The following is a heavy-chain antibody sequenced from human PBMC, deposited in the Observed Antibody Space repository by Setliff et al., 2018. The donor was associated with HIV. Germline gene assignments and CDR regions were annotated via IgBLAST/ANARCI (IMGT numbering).Heavy chain of an antibody. CDR3: ARADGGSSAGYY. V-gene: IGHV4-34*01. CDR2: IGTSGPA. CDR1: GGSFSGYY. Sequence: PSETLSLTCTVYGGSFSGYYWSWIRQPPGKGLEWIGEIGTSGPANYNPSPKSRVTISIDTSKNQFSLRLSSVAAADTAVYYCARADGGSSAGYYWGQGTLVTVSS. D-gene: IGHD1-26*01. J-gene: IGHJ4*02.